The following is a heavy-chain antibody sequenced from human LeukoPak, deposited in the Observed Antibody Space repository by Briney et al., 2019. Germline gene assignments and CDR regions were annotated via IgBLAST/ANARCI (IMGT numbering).Heavy chain of an antibody. Sequence: PSETLSLTCTVSGDSISSYYWSWIRQPPGKGLEWIGYIYTSGGTNYSPSIKGRVTISIDTSKNQFSLKLSSVTAADSAVYYCARLTRLSTSPDRYYLDYWGQGTLVTVSS. V-gene: IGHV4-4*09. CDR2: IYTSGGT. J-gene: IGHJ4*02. D-gene: IGHD6-6*01. CDR1: GDSISSYY. CDR3: ARLTRLSTSPDRYYLDY.